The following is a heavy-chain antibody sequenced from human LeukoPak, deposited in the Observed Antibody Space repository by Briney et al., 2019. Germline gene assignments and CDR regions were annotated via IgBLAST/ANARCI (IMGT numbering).Heavy chain of an antibody. J-gene: IGHJ3*02. CDR3: ASPLRVGGSLSSSGWYPDDAFDI. CDR2: IIPIFGTA. V-gene: IGHV1-69*06. D-gene: IGHD6-19*01. Sequence: SVKVSCKASGGTFSSYAISWVRQAPGQGLEWMGGIIPIFGTANYAQKFQGRVTITADKSTSTAYMELSSLRSEDTAVYYCASPLRVGGSLSSSGWYPDDAFDIWGQGTMVTVSS. CDR1: GGTFSSYA.